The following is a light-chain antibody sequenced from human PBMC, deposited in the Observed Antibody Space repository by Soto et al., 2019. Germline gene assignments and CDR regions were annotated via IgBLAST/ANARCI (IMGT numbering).Light chain of an antibody. CDR2: GAS. J-gene: IGKJ1*01. Sequence: EIVMTQSPATLSVSPGERATLSCRASQSVSSNLAWYQQKPGPAPRLHIYGASTRATGIPARFSVSGSGTEFTLTISSLQSEDFAVYYCQQYNNWPPWTFGQGTKGEIK. V-gene: IGKV3-15*01. CDR3: QQYNNWPPWT. CDR1: QSVSSN.